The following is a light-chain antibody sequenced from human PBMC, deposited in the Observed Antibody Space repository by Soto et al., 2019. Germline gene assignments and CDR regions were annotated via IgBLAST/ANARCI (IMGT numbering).Light chain of an antibody. Sequence: EVVLTQSAATLSLYTGERATLSCRASQSVSSYLAWYQQKPGQAPRLLIYDASNRATGIPARFSGSGSGTDFTLTISSLEPEDFAVYYCQQRSNWPITFAQGTRLEIK. CDR2: DAS. CDR3: QQRSNWPIT. CDR1: QSVSSY. V-gene: IGKV3-11*01. J-gene: IGKJ5*01.